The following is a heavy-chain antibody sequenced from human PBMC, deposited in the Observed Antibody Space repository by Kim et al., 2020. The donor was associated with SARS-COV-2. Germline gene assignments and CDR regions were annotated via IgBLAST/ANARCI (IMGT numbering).Heavy chain of an antibody. J-gene: IGHJ4*02. Sequence: KGRFTSSRDNAKNSLYLQMNSLRAEDTALYYCAKARYSSSWFGGETYFDYWGQGTLVTVSS. D-gene: IGHD6-13*01. CDR3: AKARYSSSWFGGETYFDY. V-gene: IGHV3-9*01.